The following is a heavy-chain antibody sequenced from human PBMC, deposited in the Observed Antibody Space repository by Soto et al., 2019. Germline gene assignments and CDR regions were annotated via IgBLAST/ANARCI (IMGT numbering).Heavy chain of an antibody. CDR3: ATLPPRIEVVVTPIPT. V-gene: IGHV4-4*02. CDR1: GASISSTYW. J-gene: IGHJ5*02. CDR2: IYHTGST. Sequence: QVQLRESGPGLVKPSGTLSLTCVVSGASISSTYWWSWVRQPPGKGLEWIGEIYHTGSTKYNPSRKSRVTISIDKSNNEFSLKLNSVTAADTAVYYCATLPPRIEVVVTPIPTWGQGILVTVSS. D-gene: IGHD2-21*02.